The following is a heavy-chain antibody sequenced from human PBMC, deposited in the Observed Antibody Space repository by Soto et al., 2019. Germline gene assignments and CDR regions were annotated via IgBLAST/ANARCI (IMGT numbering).Heavy chain of an antibody. CDR1: GFSFSSYV. D-gene: IGHD3-3*02. CDR2: IWYDGSNR. J-gene: IGHJ4*02. CDR3: ARATVAFSGIRLSLVH. Sequence: QVQLVESGGGVVQPGTSLRLSCAASGFSFSSYVMHWVRQAPGKGLEWVAGIWYDGSNRYYVDSVKGRFSISRDNSKDTLYLQMDSLRVEDTAVYYCARATVAFSGIRLSLVHWGQGNAVTVSS. V-gene: IGHV3-33*01.